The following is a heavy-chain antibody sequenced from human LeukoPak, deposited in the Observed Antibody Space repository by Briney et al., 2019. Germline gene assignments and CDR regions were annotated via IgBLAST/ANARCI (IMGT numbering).Heavy chain of an antibody. CDR1: GFSFGSYG. D-gene: IGHD5-18*01. V-gene: IGHV3-30*02. CDR3: ARVETIQLWLELPDY. Sequence: GGSLRLSCAASGFSFGSYGMHWVRQAPGKGLEWVAFVQYDGSNKYYADSVKGRFTISRDNSKNSLYLQMNSLRAEDTAVYYCARVETIQLWLELPDYWGQGTLVTVSS. CDR2: VQYDGSNK. J-gene: IGHJ4*02.